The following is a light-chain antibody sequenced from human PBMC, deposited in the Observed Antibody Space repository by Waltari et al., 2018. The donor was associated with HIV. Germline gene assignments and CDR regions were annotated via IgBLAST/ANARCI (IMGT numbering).Light chain of an antibody. CDR1: SPNIGAGYG. Sequence: QSVLTQPPSVSGAPGQRVTISCTGSSPNIGAGYGVHWYQQLPGTAPKLLIYGNSNRPSGVPDRFSGSKSGTSASLTISGLQAEDEADYYCCSYAGSGTFGGGTKLTVL. J-gene: IGLJ2*01. CDR3: CSYAGSGT. V-gene: IGLV1-40*01. CDR2: GNS.